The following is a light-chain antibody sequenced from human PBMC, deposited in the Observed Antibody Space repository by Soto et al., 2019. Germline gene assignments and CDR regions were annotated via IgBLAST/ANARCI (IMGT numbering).Light chain of an antibody. CDR1: QSISTY. Sequence: DIQMTQSPSSLSASVGDRVTITCRAGQSISTYLNWYQQKSGKPPKLLISAASSLQSGVPSRFSGSGSGTDFTLTISSLQPEDFATYYCQQSFSTLGWTFGQGTKVDTK. J-gene: IGKJ1*01. V-gene: IGKV1-39*01. CDR2: AAS. CDR3: QQSFSTLGWT.